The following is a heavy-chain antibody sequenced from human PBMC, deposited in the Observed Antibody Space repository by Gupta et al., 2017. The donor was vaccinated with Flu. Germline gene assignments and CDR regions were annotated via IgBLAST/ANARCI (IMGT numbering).Heavy chain of an antibody. CDR2: ITASGDNT. Sequence: AMSWVRQAQGKGLEWVSAITASGDNTYDADSVKGRFTISRDNSKNTLSLQMNSLRDEDTAVYYCAKGGCSSTSCWYAFDIWGRGTMVTVSS. J-gene: IGHJ3*02. CDR3: AKGGCSSTSCWYAFDI. V-gene: IGHV3-23*01. CDR1: A. D-gene: IGHD2-2*01.